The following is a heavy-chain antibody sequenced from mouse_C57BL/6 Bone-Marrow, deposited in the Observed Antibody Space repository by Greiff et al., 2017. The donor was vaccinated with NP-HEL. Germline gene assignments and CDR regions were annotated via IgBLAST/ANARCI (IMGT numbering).Heavy chain of an antibody. Sequence: QVQLQQPGAELVMPGASVKLSCKASGYTFTSYWMHWVKQRPGQGLEWIGEIDPSDSYTNYNQKFKGKSTLTVDKSSSTAYRQLSSLTSEDSAVYYCARWGYGSSYSVYYFDYWGQGTTLTVSS. V-gene: IGHV1-69*01. D-gene: IGHD1-1*01. J-gene: IGHJ2*01. CDR1: GYTFTSYW. CDR3: ARWGYGSSYSVYYFDY. CDR2: IDPSDSYT.